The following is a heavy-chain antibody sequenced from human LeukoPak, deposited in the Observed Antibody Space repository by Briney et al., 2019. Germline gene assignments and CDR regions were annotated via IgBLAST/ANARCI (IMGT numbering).Heavy chain of an antibody. D-gene: IGHD3-3*01. J-gene: IGHJ4*02. CDR2: ISYDGSNK. CDR1: GFTFSSYG. V-gene: IGHV3-30*18. CDR3: AKDPLADFWSGLTPPDY. Sequence: QPGGSLRLSCAASGFTFSSYGMHWVRQAPGKGLEWVAVISYDGSNKYYADSVKGRFTISRDNSKNTLHLQMNSLRAEDTAVYYCAKDPLADFWSGLTPPDYWGQGTLVTVSS.